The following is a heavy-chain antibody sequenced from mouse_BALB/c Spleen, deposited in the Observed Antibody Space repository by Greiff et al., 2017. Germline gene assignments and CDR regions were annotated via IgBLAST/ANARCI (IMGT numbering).Heavy chain of an antibody. J-gene: IGHJ2*01. D-gene: IGHD2-4*01. CDR3: TRDVGMITTWGDFDY. CDR2: INPSNGGT. Sequence: QVQLKQSGAELVKPGASVKLSCKASGYTFTSYYMYWVKQRPGQGLEWIGEINPSNGGTNFNEKFKSKATLTVDKSSSTAYMQLSSLTSEDSAVYYCTRDVGMITTWGDFDYWGQGTTLTVSS. CDR1: GYTFTSYY. V-gene: IGHV1S81*02.